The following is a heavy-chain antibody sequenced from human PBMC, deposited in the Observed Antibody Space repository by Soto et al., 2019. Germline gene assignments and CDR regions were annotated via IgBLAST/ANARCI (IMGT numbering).Heavy chain of an antibody. J-gene: IGHJ4*02. V-gene: IGHV3-74*01. D-gene: IGHD6-13*01. Sequence: EVPLVESGGGLVQPGGSLRLSCAASGFTFSSYWMHWVRQAPGKGLVWVSRINSDASSTSYADSVKGRLPISRANAKNPLYVQMNSRRAEDTGVDNWASERGKAATAHFDYWCQGTLVTFSS. CDR2: INSDASST. CDR1: GFTFSSYW. CDR3: ASERGKAATAHFDY.